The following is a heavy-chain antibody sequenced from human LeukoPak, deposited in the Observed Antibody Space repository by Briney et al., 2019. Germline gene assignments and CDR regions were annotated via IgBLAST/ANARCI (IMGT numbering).Heavy chain of an antibody. Sequence: GGSLRLSCAASGFTFSSYAMTWVRQAPGKGLEWVSAISGSGGSTYYADSVKGRFTISRDNSMDTLYLQMNSLGAEDTAVYYCYTYYFDSSGYYYEAGGDYWGQGTLVTVSS. CDR1: GFTFSSYA. CDR2: ISGSGGST. V-gene: IGHV3-23*01. CDR3: YTYYFDSSGYYYEAGGDY. D-gene: IGHD3-22*01. J-gene: IGHJ4*02.